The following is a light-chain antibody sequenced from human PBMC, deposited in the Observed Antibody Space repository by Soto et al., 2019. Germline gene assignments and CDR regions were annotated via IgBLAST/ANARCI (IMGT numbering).Light chain of an antibody. CDR3: QQSYSMPPIT. CDR1: QSITFH. Sequence: DIQMTQSPPSLIASVGDRVTITCRASQSITFHLNWYQQKPGKAPNLLIYGASSLQSGVPSRFSGSGSGTDFTLTICSVQPEDFATYYCQQSYSMPPITFGQGTRLEIK. J-gene: IGKJ5*01. CDR2: GAS. V-gene: IGKV1-39*01.